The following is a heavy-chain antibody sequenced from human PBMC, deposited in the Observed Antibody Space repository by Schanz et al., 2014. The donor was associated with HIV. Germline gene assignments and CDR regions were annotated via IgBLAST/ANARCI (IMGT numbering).Heavy chain of an antibody. CDR3: AREDGWFGDIYYFGLDV. CDR2: IDSSSSYK. Sequence: EVQLVESGGCLVKPWGSLRLSCAASRFTFSVYAMNWVRQAPGKGLEWVSSIDSSSSYKYYADSVKGRFTISRDNAKNSLYLQMNTLRAEDTAVYYCAREDGWFGDIYYFGLDVWGRGTTVTVSS. J-gene: IGHJ6*02. CDR1: RFTFSVYA. V-gene: IGHV3-21*01. D-gene: IGHD3-10*01.